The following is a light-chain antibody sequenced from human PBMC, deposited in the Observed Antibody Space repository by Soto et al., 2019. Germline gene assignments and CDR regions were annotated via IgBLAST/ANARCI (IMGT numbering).Light chain of an antibody. V-gene: IGLV2-14*01. Sequence: QSALTQPASVSGFPGQSSTISCTGTSSDVGGYNYVSWYQQHPGKARQLMIYDVSNRPSGVSNRFSASKPVNTAALTITGLQAENESDYYYSSYTSSSTLVVFRGGTTQTVL. CDR1: SSDVGGYNY. CDR3: SSYTSSSTLVV. CDR2: DVS. J-gene: IGLJ2*01.